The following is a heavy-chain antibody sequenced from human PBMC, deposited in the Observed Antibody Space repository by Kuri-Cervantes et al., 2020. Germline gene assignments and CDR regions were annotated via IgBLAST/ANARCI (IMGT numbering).Heavy chain of an antibody. CDR2: IDTDGSTT. V-gene: IGHV3-74*01. D-gene: IGHD6-19*01. CDR1: GFTFSNYW. CDR3: IRDLAGAYGY. Sequence: LSLTCAASGFTFSNYWMHWVRQVPGKGLVWVSRIDTDGSTTTYADSVKGRFTISRDNAKNTLYLQMSSLRVEDTAVYYCIRDLAGAYGYWGQGVVVTVSS. J-gene: IGHJ4*02.